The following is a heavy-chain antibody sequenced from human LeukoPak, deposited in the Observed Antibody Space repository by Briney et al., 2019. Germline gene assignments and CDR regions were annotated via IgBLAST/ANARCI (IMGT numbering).Heavy chain of an antibody. CDR3: ARQGKKRANYYDGSGYYNPLDY. J-gene: IGHJ4*02. Sequence: GGSLRLSCADSGFTFSSYAMSWVRQAPGKGLEWVPAISGSGGSTYYADSVKGRFTISRDNSKNTLYLQMNSLRAEDTAVYYCARQGKKRANYYDGSGYYNPLDYWGQGTLVTVSS. D-gene: IGHD3-22*01. V-gene: IGHV3-23*01. CDR1: GFTFSSYA. CDR2: ISGSGGST.